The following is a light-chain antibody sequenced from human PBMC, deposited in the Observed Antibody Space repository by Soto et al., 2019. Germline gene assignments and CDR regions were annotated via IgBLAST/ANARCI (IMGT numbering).Light chain of an antibody. CDR1: QSISNY. V-gene: IGKV1-39*01. CDR2: GAS. Sequence: DIQMTQSPSSLSASVGDRVTITCRASQSISNYLNWYQQKPGKVPELLIYGASNLQSGVPSRFTGSGSGTDFTLTISSLQPEDIATYYCQHSFSTPWTFGQGTKVDIK. J-gene: IGKJ1*01. CDR3: QHSFSTPWT.